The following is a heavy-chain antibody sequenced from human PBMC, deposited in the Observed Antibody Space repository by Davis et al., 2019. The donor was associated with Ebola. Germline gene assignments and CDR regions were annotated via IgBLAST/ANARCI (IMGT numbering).Heavy chain of an antibody. D-gene: IGHD3-22*01. CDR2: IWYDGSNK. Sequence: GESLKISCAASGFTFSSYGMHWVRQAPGKGLEWVAVIWYDGSNKYYADSVKGRFTISRDNSKNTLYLQMNSLRAEDTAVYYCAKDRNYDSSGYYPNYYYYYGMDVWGQGTTVTVSS. J-gene: IGHJ6*02. V-gene: IGHV3-30*02. CDR3: AKDRNYDSSGYYPNYYYYYGMDV. CDR1: GFTFSSYG.